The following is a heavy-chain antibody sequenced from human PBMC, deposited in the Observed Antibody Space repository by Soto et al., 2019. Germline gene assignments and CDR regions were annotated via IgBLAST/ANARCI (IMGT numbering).Heavy chain of an antibody. CDR3: ARHAMGWFDP. J-gene: IGHJ5*02. V-gene: IGHV4-39*01. CDR2: IYYSGST. CDR1: GGSISSSSYY. Sequence: SETLSLTCTVSGGSISSSSYYWGWIRQPPGKGLEWIGSIYYSGSTYYNPSLKSRVTISVDTSKNQFSLKLSSVTAADTAVYYCARHAMGWFDPWGQGTLVTVSS.